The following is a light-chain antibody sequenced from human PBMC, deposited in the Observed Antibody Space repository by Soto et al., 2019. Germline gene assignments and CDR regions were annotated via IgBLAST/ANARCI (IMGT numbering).Light chain of an antibody. V-gene: IGKV3-20*01. CDR3: QRYGSSPPHT. CDR1: QSIYNNY. CDR2: GVS. Sequence: EIVLTQSPGTLSLSPGEGATLSCRASQSIYNNYIAWYQQKPGQAPRLLISGVSSRATGIPDRFSGSGSGTDFTLTISRLESEDFAVYYCQRYGSSPPHTFGQGTKLEIK. J-gene: IGKJ2*01.